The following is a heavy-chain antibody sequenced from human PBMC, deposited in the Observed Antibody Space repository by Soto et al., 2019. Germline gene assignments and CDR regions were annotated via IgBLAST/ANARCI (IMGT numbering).Heavy chain of an antibody. D-gene: IGHD5-12*01. J-gene: IGHJ6*02. CDR3: AREGVRWLRFFYYGMDV. CDR1: GGTFSSYT. CDR2: IIPILGIA. V-gene: IGHV1-69*08. Sequence: QVQLVQSGAEVKKPGSSVKVSCKASGGTFSSYTISWVRQAPGQGLEWMGRIIPILGIANYAQKFQGRVTITADESTSTAYMELSSLRSEDTAVYYCAREGVRWLRFFYYGMDVWGQGTTVTGSS.